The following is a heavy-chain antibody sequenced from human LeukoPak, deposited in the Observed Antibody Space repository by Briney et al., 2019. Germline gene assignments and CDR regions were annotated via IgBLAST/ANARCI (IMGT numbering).Heavy chain of an antibody. CDR2: INHSGST. V-gene: IGHV4-34*01. D-gene: IGHD6-19*01. CDR3: ARGWGAVAENKFDY. Sequence: PSETLSLTCAVYGGSFSGYYWSWIRQPPGKGLEWIGEINHSGSTNYNPSLKSRVTISVDTSKNQFSLKLSSVTAADTAVYYCARGWGAVAENKFDYWGQGTLVTVSS. CDR1: GGSFSGYY. J-gene: IGHJ4*02.